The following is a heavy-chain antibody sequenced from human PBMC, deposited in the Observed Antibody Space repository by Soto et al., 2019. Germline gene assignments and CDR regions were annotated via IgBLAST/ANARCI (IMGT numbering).Heavy chain of an antibody. Sequence: QVQLVQSGAEVKKPGSSVKVSCKASGGTFSSYAISWVRQAPGQGLEWMGGIIPIFGTANYAQKFQGRVTITADESTSTAYMELSSLRSEDTAVYYCARSRIAVAGTKGSGACDIWGQGTMVTVSS. CDR2: IIPIFGTA. CDR1: GGTFSSYA. CDR3: ARSRIAVAGTKGSGACDI. V-gene: IGHV1-69*01. J-gene: IGHJ3*02. D-gene: IGHD6-19*01.